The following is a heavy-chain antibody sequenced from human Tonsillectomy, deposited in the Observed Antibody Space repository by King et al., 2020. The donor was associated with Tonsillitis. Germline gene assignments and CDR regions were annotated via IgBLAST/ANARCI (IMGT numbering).Heavy chain of an antibody. CDR2: ISYDGSNK. CDR1: GFTFSNYD. D-gene: IGHD2-15*01. J-gene: IGHJ6*02. CDR3: TGGDDCRGGSCLYYGMDV. Sequence: VQLVESGGGVVQPGRSLRLSCAASGFTFSNYDMHWVRQAPGKGLEWVAVISYDGSNKYYAESVKGRFTISRDNSKNTLFLQMNSLRVEDTAVYYCTGGDDCRGGSCLYYGMDVWGQGTTVTVSS. V-gene: IGHV3-33*05.